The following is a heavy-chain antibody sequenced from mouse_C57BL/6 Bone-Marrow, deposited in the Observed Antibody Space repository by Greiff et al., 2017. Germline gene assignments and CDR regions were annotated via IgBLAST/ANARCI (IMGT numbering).Heavy chain of an antibody. V-gene: IGHV1-69*01. CDR2: IDPSDSYT. CDR3: ARAPGLRLEY. D-gene: IGHD2-4*01. J-gene: IGHJ2*01. Sequence: QVQLQQPGAELVMPGASVKLSCKASGYTFTSYWMHWVKQRPGQGLEWIGEIDPSDSYTNYNQKFKGKSTLTVDKSSSTAYMQLSSLTSEDSAVYYCARAPGLRLEYWGQGTTLTVSS. CDR1: GYTFTSYW.